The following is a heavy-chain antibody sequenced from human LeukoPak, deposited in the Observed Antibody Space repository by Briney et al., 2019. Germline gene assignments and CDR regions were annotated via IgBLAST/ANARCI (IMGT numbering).Heavy chain of an antibody. V-gene: IGHV4-4*02. Sequence: SETLSLTCAVSGFSISENRYWSWVRQPPGKGLEWIGEIHHNGKSDYNPSLKSRVTISVDKSKNELSLNLRSVTAADTAVYYCARGSRGYTYGWGQGTLVTVSS. J-gene: IGHJ4*02. D-gene: IGHD5-18*01. CDR2: IHHNGKS. CDR1: GFSISENRY. CDR3: ARGSRGYTYG.